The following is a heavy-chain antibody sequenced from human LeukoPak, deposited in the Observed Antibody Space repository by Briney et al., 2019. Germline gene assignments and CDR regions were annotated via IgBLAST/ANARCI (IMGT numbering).Heavy chain of an antibody. J-gene: IGHJ3*02. Sequence: GGSLRLSCAASGFTFSSYCMNWVRQAPGKGLEWVSYISSSSSTIYYADSVKGRFTISRDNAKNSLYLQMNSLRDEDTAVYYCARDRIAVAGDGAFDIWGQGTMVTVSS. CDR2: ISSSSSTI. V-gene: IGHV3-48*02. D-gene: IGHD6-19*01. CDR1: GFTFSSYC. CDR3: ARDRIAVAGDGAFDI.